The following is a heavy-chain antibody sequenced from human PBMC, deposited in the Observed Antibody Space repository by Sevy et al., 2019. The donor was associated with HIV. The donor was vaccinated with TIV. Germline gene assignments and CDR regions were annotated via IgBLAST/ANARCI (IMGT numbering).Heavy chain of an antibody. D-gene: IGHD3-22*01. V-gene: IGHV3-7*01. CDR1: GFTFSSYW. J-gene: IGHJ2*01. CDR3: ARVHYYEIWYFDL. CDR2: IKQDGSEK. Sequence: GGSLRLSCAASGFTFSSYWMSWVRQAPGKGLEWVANIKQDGSEKYYVDSVKGRFTISRDNAKNSLYLQMNSLRAEDTAVYYCARVHYYEIWYFDLWGRGTLVTVSS.